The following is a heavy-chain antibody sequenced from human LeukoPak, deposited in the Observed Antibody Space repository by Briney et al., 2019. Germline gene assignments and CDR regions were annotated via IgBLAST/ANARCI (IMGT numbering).Heavy chain of an antibody. D-gene: IGHD3-10*01. V-gene: IGHV3-74*01. CDR3: VSGRPVSTGN. CDR1: GFTFSNCW. CDR2: INSDGSGT. Sequence: PGGSLRLSCEASGFTFSNCWMHWVRQVPGKGLVWVSRINSDGSGTSYADSVKGRFTISRDNAKNTLYLQMNSLRDEDTAVYYCVSGRPVSTGNWDQGTLLTVSS. J-gene: IGHJ4*02.